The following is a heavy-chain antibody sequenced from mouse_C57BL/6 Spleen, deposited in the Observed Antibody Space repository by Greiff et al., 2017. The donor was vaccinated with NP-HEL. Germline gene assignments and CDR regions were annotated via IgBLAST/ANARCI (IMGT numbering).Heavy chain of an antibody. V-gene: IGHV2-9-1*01. D-gene: IGHD1-1*01. J-gene: IGHJ1*03. CDR1: GFSLTSYA. Sequence: VQLQESGPGLVAPSQSLSITCTVSGFSLTSYAISWVRQPPGKGLEWLGVLWTGGGTNYNSAPKSSLSIIKDNSKSQVFLKMNRLRTSGTARYYGAGMPECYGSRGYFDVWGTGTTVTVSS. CDR2: LWTGGGT. CDR3: AGMPECYGSRGYFDV.